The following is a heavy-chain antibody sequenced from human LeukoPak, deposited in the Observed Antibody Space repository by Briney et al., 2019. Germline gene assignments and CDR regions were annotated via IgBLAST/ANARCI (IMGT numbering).Heavy chain of an antibody. D-gene: IGHD3-10*01. CDR2: ISSSGSTI. CDR3: ARDRYYGSGTYDY. Sequence: GGSLRLSCAASGFTFSSYEMNWIRQAPGKGLEWVSYISSSGSTIYYADSVKGRFTISRDNAKNSLYLQMNSLRAEDTAVYYCARDRYYGSGTYDYWGQGTLVTVSS. J-gene: IGHJ4*02. V-gene: IGHV3-48*03. CDR1: GFTFSSYE.